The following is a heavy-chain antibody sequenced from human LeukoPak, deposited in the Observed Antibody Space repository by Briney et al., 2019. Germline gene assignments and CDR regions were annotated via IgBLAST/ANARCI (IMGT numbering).Heavy chain of an antibody. CDR2: LYAGGES. V-gene: IGHV3-53*01. D-gene: IGHD3-10*01. J-gene: IGHJ4*02. CDR1: GFAVKSSY. CDR3: ARDSAGNQYSSGNFDL. Sequence: GGSLRLSCAASGFAVKSSYMNWVRQAPGKGLEWVSVLYAGGESYYADSVLGRFTISRDNSNNTVFLEMNSLTADDTAVYFCARDSAGNQYSSGNFDLWGQGTLVT.